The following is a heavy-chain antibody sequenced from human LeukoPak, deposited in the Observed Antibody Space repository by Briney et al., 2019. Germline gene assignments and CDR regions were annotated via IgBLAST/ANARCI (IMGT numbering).Heavy chain of an antibody. Sequence: SETLSLTCAVYGGSFSGYYWSWIRQPPGKVLEWIGEINHSGSTNYNPSLKSRVTISVDTSKNQFSLKLSSVTAPDTAVYYCAREPVGVAGYFDYWGQGTLVTVSS. J-gene: IGHJ4*02. D-gene: IGHD6-19*01. CDR3: AREPVGVAGYFDY. V-gene: IGHV4-34*01. CDR1: GGSFSGYY. CDR2: INHSGST.